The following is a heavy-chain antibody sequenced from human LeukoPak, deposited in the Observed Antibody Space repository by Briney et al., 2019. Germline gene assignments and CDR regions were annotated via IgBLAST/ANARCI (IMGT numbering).Heavy chain of an antibody. D-gene: IGHD6-13*01. CDR3: ARDQGSLTRSWYTGY. V-gene: IGHV1-2*06. Sequence: GASVKVSCKASGYTFTGYHIHWVRQAPGQGLEWMGRINPYSGDTNFAQKFQGRVTMTRDTSITTAYMDLSSLTPDDTAVYICARDQGSLTRSWYTGYWGQGTQVTVSS. CDR1: GYTFTGYH. CDR2: INPYSGDT. J-gene: IGHJ4*02.